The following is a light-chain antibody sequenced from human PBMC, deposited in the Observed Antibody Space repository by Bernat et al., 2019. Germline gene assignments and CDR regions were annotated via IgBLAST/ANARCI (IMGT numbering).Light chain of an antibody. Sequence: DIQMTQSPSSLSASVGDRVTITCRASQSISNYLSWYQHKPGKAPKLLIYAASRLQSGVPSSFSGSGSGTDFTLTISSLQPEDFATYFCPQSYITPYTFGQGTKLEIK. CDR1: QSISNY. J-gene: IGKJ2*01. CDR3: PQSYITPYT. V-gene: IGKV1-39*01. CDR2: AAS.